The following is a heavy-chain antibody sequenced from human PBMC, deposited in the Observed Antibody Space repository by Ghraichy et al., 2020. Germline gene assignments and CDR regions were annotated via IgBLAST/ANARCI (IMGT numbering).Heavy chain of an antibody. Sequence: ASVKVSCKVSGYTLTELSMHWVRQAPGKGLEWMGGFDPEDGETIYAQKFQGRVTMTEDTSTDTAYMELSSLRSEDTAVYYCATGKRYYYDSSGYWEAHLDYWGQGTLVTVSS. CDR3: ATGKRYYYDSSGYWEAHLDY. J-gene: IGHJ4*02. V-gene: IGHV1-24*01. D-gene: IGHD3-22*01. CDR1: GYTLTELS. CDR2: FDPEDGET.